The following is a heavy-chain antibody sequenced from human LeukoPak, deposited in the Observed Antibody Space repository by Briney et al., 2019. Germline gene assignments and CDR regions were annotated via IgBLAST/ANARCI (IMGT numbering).Heavy chain of an antibody. Sequence: ASVKVSCKASGYTFTGYYMHWVRQAPGQGLEWMGWINPNSGGTNYAQKFQGRVTMTRDTSISTAYMELSRLRSDGTAVYYCVRDVTVTTGAHAFDIWGQGTMVTVSS. D-gene: IGHD4-17*01. CDR3: VRDVTVTTGAHAFDI. CDR2: INPNSGGT. CDR1: GYTFTGYY. V-gene: IGHV1-2*02. J-gene: IGHJ3*02.